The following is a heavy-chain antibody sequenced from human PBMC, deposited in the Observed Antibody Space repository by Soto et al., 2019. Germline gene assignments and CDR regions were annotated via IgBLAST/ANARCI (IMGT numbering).Heavy chain of an antibody. CDR3: ARSRAATYYYDSSGYYF. Sequence: QVQLQQWGAGLLKPSETLSLTCAVYGGSFSGYYWSWIRQPPGKGLEWIGEINHSGSTNYNPSLKSRVTRSVDTSKNQFSLRLSAVTAADTAVYYCARSRAATYYYDSSGYYFWGQGTLVTVSS. CDR1: GGSFSGYY. D-gene: IGHD3-22*01. J-gene: IGHJ4*02. CDR2: INHSGST. V-gene: IGHV4-34*01.